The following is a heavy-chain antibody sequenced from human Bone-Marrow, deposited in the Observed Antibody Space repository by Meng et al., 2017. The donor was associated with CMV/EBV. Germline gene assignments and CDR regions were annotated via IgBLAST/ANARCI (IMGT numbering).Heavy chain of an antibody. CDR2: IIPILGIA. CDR1: GGTFSSYA. CDR3: ARAGRGTPYYYYGMDV. V-gene: IGHV1-69*10. J-gene: IGHJ6*02. D-gene: IGHD3-10*01. Sequence: SVKVSCKGSGGTFSSYAISWVRQAPGQGLEWMGGIIPILGIANYAQKFQGRVTITADKSTSTAYMELISLRSEDTAVYYCARAGRGTPYYYYGMDVWGQGTTATVSS.